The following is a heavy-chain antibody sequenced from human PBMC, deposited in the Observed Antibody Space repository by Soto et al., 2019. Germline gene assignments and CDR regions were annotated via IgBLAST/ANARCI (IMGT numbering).Heavy chain of an antibody. J-gene: IGHJ4*02. Sequence: PSETLSLTCTVSGGSISGSYWSWIRQSPGKGLEWLGYVYYTGSTNYGPSLRSRVSISVDTSKNEFSLRLSSVTAADTAVYFCARSVAVPGAHIDYWGQGTLVTVSS. CDR2: VYYTGST. V-gene: IGHV4-59*01. D-gene: IGHD6-19*01. CDR1: GGSISGSY. CDR3: ARSVAVPGAHIDY.